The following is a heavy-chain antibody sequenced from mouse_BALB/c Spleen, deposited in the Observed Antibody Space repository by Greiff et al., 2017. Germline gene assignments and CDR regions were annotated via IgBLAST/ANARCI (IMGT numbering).Heavy chain of an antibody. D-gene: IGHD2-3*01. J-gene: IGHJ3*01. CDR1: GFNIKDTY. Sequence: DVQLQESGAELVKPGASVKLSCTASGFNIKDTYMHWVKQRPEQGLEWIGRIDPANGNTKYDPKFQGKATITADTSSNTAYLQLSSLTSEDTAVYYCASLYDGYPFAYWGQGTLVTVSA. CDR2: IDPANGNT. CDR3: ASLYDGYPFAY. V-gene: IGHV14-3*02.